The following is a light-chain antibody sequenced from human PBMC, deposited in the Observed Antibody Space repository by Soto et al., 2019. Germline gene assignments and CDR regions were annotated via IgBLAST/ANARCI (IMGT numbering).Light chain of an antibody. Sequence: EIVLTQSPATLSLSPGERATLSCRASQSVSSYLAWYQQKPGQTPRLLIYDASNRATGIPARFSGSGSGKDFTHTISSLEPEDFAVYYCQQRSSWPRTFGQGTKLEIK. CDR2: DAS. V-gene: IGKV3-11*01. CDR1: QSVSSY. CDR3: QQRSSWPRT. J-gene: IGKJ2*01.